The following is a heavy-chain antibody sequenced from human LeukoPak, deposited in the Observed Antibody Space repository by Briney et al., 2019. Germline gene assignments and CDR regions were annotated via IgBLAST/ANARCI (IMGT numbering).Heavy chain of an antibody. Sequence: ASVKVSCKASGYTFTSYGISWVRQAHGQGLEWMGWISAYNGNTNYAQKLQGRVTMTTDTSTSTAYMELRSLRSDNTAVYYCARDGYYYDSSGYYYDYFDYWGQGTLVTVSS. V-gene: IGHV1-18*01. CDR1: GYTFTSYG. CDR2: ISAYNGNT. J-gene: IGHJ4*02. D-gene: IGHD3-22*01. CDR3: ARDGYYYDSSGYYYDYFDY.